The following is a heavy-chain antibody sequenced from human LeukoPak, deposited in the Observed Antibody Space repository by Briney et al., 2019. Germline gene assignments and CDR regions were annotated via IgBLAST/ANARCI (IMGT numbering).Heavy chain of an antibody. CDR1: GGSISRYH. V-gene: IGHV4-4*07. D-gene: IGHD1-26*01. CDR3: AGDQTSGSYYYY. Sequence: SETLSDTCTVSGGSISRYHWRLIRPPAGKGLEWIGRIYTSGSANYNPSLKSRVTMSVDTSKNQFSLKLSSVTAADTAVYYCAGDQTSGSYYYYWGQGTLVTVSS. CDR2: IYTSGSA. J-gene: IGHJ4*02.